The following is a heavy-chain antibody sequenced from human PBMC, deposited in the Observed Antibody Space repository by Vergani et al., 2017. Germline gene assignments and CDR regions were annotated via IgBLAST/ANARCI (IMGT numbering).Heavy chain of an antibody. D-gene: IGHD3-3*01. CDR3: ARDLRLMYNRFDP. CDR2: IWYDGRNK. Sequence: QVQLVESGGGVVQPGTSLRLSCAGSGFSFGDYGMHWVRQAPGKGLEWVAVIWYDGRNKQYADSVKGRFTVPRDNSQSTLYLQMNSLRAEDTAMYYCARDLRLMYNRFDPWGQGTLVTVSS. V-gene: IGHV3-33*08. J-gene: IGHJ5*02. CDR1: GFSFGDYG.